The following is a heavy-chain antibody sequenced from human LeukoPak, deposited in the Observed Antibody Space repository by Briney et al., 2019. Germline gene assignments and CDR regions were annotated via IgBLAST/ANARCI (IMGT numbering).Heavy chain of an antibody. Sequence: SETRSLTCAGYGGAFSGYYWSWIRQPPGKGLEWIGEINHSGSTNYNPSLKSRVTISVDTSKNQFSLKLSSVTAADTAVYYCASRAVTTFDYWGQGTLVTVSS. CDR1: GGAFSGYY. V-gene: IGHV4-34*01. CDR3: ASRAVTTFDY. CDR2: INHSGST. D-gene: IGHD4-17*01. J-gene: IGHJ4*02.